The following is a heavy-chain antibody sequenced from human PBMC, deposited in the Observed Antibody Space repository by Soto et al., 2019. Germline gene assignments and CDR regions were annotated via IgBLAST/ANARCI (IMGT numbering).Heavy chain of an antibody. J-gene: IGHJ6*02. CDR1: GFTFSSYS. Sequence: GGPLRLSCAASGFTFSSYSMNWVRQAPGKGLEWVSYISSSSSTIYYADSVKGRFTISRDNAKNSLYLQMNSLRDEDTAVYYCARETQQLRYYYYGMDVWGQGTTVTVSS. V-gene: IGHV3-48*02. CDR2: ISSSSSTI. D-gene: IGHD6-13*01. CDR3: ARETQQLRYYYYGMDV.